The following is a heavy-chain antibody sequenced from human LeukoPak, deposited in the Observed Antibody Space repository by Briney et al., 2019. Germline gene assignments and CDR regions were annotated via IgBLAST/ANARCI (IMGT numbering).Heavy chain of an antibody. V-gene: IGHV3-23*01. Sequence: GGSLGLSCAASGFTFSSYAMSWVRQAPGKGLEWVSAISGSGGSTYYADSVKGRFTISRDNSKNTLYLRMNSLRAEDTAVYYCAKGRDSSGYGWFDPWGQGTLVTVSS. CDR3: AKGRDSSGYGWFDP. D-gene: IGHD3-22*01. CDR2: ISGSGGST. J-gene: IGHJ5*02. CDR1: GFTFSSYA.